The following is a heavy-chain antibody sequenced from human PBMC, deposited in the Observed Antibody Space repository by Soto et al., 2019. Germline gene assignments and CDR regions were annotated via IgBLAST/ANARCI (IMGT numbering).Heavy chain of an antibody. D-gene: IGHD6-6*01. V-gene: IGHV4-59*01. J-gene: IGHJ6*02. CDR3: ARDSGAARAYYYYGMDV. Sequence: SETLSLTCTVSGGSISSYYWSWIRQPPGKGLEWIGYIYYSGSTNYNPSLKSRVTISVDTSKNQFSLKLSSVTAADTAVYYCARDSGAARAYYYYGMDVWGQGTTVTVSS. CDR1: GGSISSYY. CDR2: IYYSGST.